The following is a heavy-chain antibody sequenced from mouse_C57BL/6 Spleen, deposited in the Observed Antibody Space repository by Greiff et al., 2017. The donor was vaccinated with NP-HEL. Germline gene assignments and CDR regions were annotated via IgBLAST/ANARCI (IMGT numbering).Heavy chain of an antibody. J-gene: IGHJ4*01. V-gene: IGHV1-82*01. CDR2: IYPGDGDT. CDR3: ARWDDGLVYAMDY. CDR1: GYAFSSSW. Sequence: QVQLKQSGPELVKPGASVKISCKASGYAFSSSWMNWVKQRPGKGLEWIGRIYPGDGDTNYNGKFKGKATLTADKSSSTAYMQLSSLTSEDSAVYFCARWDDGLVYAMDYWGQGTSVTVSS. D-gene: IGHD2-3*01.